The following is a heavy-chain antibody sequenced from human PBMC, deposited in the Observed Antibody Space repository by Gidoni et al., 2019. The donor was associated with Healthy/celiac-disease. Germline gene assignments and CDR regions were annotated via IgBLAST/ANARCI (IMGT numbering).Heavy chain of an antibody. V-gene: IGHV1-2*02. J-gene: IGHJ3*02. CDR3: ASPYGSGSYFDAFDI. D-gene: IGHD3-10*01. CDR2: INPNSGGT. Sequence: QVQLVQSGAEVKKPGASVKVSCKASGYTFTGYYMHWVRQAPGQGLEWMGWINPNSGGTNYAQKFQGRVTMTRDTSISTAYMELSRLRSDDTAVYYCASPYGSGSYFDAFDIWGQGTMVTVSS. CDR1: GYTFTGYY.